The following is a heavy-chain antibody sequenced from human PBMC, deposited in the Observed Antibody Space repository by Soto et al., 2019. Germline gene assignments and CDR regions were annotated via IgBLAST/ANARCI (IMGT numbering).Heavy chain of an antibody. J-gene: IGHJ6*02. V-gene: IGHV1-2*02. CDR1: GYTFTGYY. CDR2: INPNSGGT. Sequence: ASVKVSCKASGYTFTGYYMHWVRQAPGQGLEWMGWINPNSGGTNYAQKFQGRVTMTRDTSISTAYMELSRLRSDDTAVYYCARDRVPHGDNVSGEVDYYDSMDVWGQGATVTVSS. CDR3: ARDRVPHGDNVSGEVDYYDSMDV. D-gene: IGHD4-17*01.